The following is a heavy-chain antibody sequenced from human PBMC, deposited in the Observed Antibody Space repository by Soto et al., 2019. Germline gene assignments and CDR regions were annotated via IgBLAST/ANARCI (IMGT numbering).Heavy chain of an antibody. Sequence: GGSLRLSCAASGFTFSSYAMSWVRQAPGKGLEWVSAISGSGGSTYYADSVKGRFTISRDNSKNTLYLQMNSLRAEDTAVYYCAKDTRDYDILTGSLWYFDYWGQGTLVTVS. CDR3: AKDTRDYDILTGSLWYFDY. V-gene: IGHV3-23*01. J-gene: IGHJ4*02. CDR1: GFTFSSYA. CDR2: ISGSGGST. D-gene: IGHD3-9*01.